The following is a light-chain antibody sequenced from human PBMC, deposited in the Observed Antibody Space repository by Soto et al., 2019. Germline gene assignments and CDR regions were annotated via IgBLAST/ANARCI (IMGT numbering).Light chain of an antibody. CDR2: GAS. J-gene: IGKJ2*01. V-gene: IGKV3-20*01. Sequence: ENVLTQSPGTLSLSPGERATLSCRASQVISNNYLAWYQQKPGQAPRVLIYGASSRATGIPDRFSGSGSGTDCTLTITSLEPEEVAVYCCQQYGRSHPTFGHGTKVQIK. CDR1: QVISNNY. CDR3: QQYGRSHPT.